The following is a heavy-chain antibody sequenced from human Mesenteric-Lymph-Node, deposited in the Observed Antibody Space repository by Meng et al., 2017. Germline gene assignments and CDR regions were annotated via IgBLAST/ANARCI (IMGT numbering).Heavy chain of an antibody. D-gene: IGHD3-10*01. V-gene: IGHV3-30*18. CDR2: ISHDGSNK. Sequence: QVQLVESGGGVVQPGRSRRLACGASGFTFRNYGIHWVRQAPGKGLEWVAVISHDGSNKYYAESVKGRFTVSRDNSKNTLFLQMDSLRAEDTALYFCAKNYHYSGSGGPLHYWGQGTLVTVSS. J-gene: IGHJ4*02. CDR1: GFTFRNYG. CDR3: AKNYHYSGSGGPLHY.